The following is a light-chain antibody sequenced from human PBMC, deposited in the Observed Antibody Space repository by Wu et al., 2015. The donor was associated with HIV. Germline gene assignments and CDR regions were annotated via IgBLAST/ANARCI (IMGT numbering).Light chain of an antibody. V-gene: IGKV1-5*03. CDR3: QQRSNWPMYA. J-gene: IGKJ2*01. CDR1: QNINNW. CDR2: KAS. Sequence: DIQMTQSPSTLSASVGDRVTITCRASQNINNWLAWYQQKPGKAPRLLIYKASSLERGDPSRFSGSGSGTDFTLTITNLEPEDFAVYYCQQRSNWPMYAFGPGTKLEIK.